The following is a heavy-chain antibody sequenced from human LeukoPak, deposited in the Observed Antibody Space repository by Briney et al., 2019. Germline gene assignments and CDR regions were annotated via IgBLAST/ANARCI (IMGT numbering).Heavy chain of an antibody. D-gene: IGHD3-3*01. V-gene: IGHV3-7*01. CDR2: IKQDGSEK. J-gene: IGHJ4*02. Sequence: GGSLRLSCAASGFTFSTYWMTWVRQAPGKGLEWVANIKQDGSEKYYVDSVKGRFTISRDNAKNSLYLQMNTLRPEDTAVYYCARERQNKDFWSGGDYWGQGTLVTVSS. CDR1: GFTFSTYW. CDR3: ARERQNKDFWSGGDY.